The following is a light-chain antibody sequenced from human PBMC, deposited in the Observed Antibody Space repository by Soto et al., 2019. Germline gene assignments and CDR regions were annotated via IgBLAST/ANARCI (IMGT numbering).Light chain of an antibody. CDR3: QQYITYSQYT. V-gene: IGKV1-5*01. CDR1: QSVSVW. J-gene: IGKJ2*01. CDR2: DAS. Sequence: DIQMTQSPSTLSASVGDRVTITCRASQSVSVWLAWYQQKPGKAPKLLISDASTLQRGVPSRFSGSGSGTDFTLIISNLQSDDFANYYCQQYITYSQYTFGQGTKVDIK.